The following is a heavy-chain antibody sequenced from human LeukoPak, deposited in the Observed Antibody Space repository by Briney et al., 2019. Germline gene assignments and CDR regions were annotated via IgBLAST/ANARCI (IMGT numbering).Heavy chain of an antibody. CDR1: GFTFSNAW. Sequence: GGSLRLSCAASGFTFSNAWMSWVRQAPGQGLEWVGRIKSKTDGGTTDYAAPVKGRFTISRDDSKNTLYLQMNSLKTEDTAVYYCTTTYPARIAAAGKAPYFDYWGQGTLVTVSS. D-gene: IGHD6-13*01. J-gene: IGHJ4*02. CDR3: TTTYPARIAAAGKAPYFDY. CDR2: IKSKTDGGTT. V-gene: IGHV3-15*01.